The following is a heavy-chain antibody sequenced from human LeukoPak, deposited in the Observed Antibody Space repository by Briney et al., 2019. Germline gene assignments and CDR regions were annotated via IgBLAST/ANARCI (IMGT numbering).Heavy chain of an antibody. D-gene: IGHD2-21*02. Sequence: GESLKISCKGSGYSFTKYWIGWVRQMPGKGLEWMGIIYPGDPDTTYSPSFQGPVTISADKSISTAYLQWSSLRASDTAIYYCARRRGVTATLNYLDYWGQGTLVTVSS. CDR2: IYPGDPDT. CDR1: GYSFTKYW. V-gene: IGHV5-51*01. J-gene: IGHJ4*02. CDR3: ARRRGVTATLNYLDY.